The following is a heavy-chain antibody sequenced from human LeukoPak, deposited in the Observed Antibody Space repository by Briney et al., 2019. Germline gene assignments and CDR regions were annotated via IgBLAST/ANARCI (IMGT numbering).Heavy chain of an antibody. CDR3: ARVGNGGWFYFDY. CDR2: ISTYNDNTNYAQNGNT. V-gene: IGHV1-18*01. J-gene: IGHJ4*02. D-gene: IGHD6-19*01. CDR1: GYTFTSYD. Sequence: GASVKVSCKASGYTFTSYDINWVRQAPGQGLEWMGWISTYNDNTNYAQNGNTNYAQKLQGGVSMTTDASTSTAYMELRSLRSDDTAVYYCARVGNGGWFYFDYWGQGTLVTVSS.